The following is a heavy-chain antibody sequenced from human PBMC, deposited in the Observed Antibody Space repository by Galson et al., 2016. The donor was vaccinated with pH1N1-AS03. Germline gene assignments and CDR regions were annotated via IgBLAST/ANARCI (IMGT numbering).Heavy chain of an antibody. D-gene: IGHD2/OR15-2a*01. J-gene: IGHJ3*02. CDR3: AKTDFTDAFDI. Sequence: ETLSLTCAVYGGSFNNYYWNWIRQSPGKGLEWVGEINHSGSTDYNPSLKSRVTISVDPSKNQISLNLNSVTAADTAVYYCAKTDFTDAFDIWSPGTRVSVSS. CDR2: INHSGST. V-gene: IGHV4-34*01. CDR1: GGSFNNYY.